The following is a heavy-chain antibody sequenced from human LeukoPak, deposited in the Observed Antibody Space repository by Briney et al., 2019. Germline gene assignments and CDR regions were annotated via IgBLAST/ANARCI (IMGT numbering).Heavy chain of an antibody. V-gene: IGHV4-34*01. CDR3: ARASIGYYYGSGSYYKPEWFDP. CDR2: INHSGST. D-gene: IGHD3-10*01. Sequence: SETLSLTCAVYGGSFSGYYWSWIRQPPGKGLEWIGEINHSGSTNYNPCLKSRVTISVDTSKNQYSLKLSSVTAADTAVYYCARASIGYYYGSGSYYKPEWFDPWGQGTLVTVSS. CDR1: GGSFSGYY. J-gene: IGHJ5*02.